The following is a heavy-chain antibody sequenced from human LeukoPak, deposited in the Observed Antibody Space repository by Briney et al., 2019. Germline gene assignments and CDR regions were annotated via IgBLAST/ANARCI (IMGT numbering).Heavy chain of an antibody. CDR2: ISYDGSNK. V-gene: IGHV3-30*18. J-gene: IGHJ6*02. CDR1: GFTFSSYG. CDR3: AKDMGHYDSSGYFKSYYYYGMDV. Sequence: GGSLRLSCAASGFTFSSYGMHWVRQAPGKGLEWVAVISYDGSNKYYADSVKGRFTISRDNSKNTLYLQMNSLRAEDTAVYYCAKDMGHYDSSGYFKSYYYYGMDVWGQGTTVTVSS. D-gene: IGHD3-22*01.